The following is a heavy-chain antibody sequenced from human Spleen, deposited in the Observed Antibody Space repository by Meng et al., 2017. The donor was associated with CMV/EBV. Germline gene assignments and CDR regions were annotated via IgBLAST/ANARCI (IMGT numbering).Heavy chain of an antibody. CDR3: ARGRWLQMPLFDY. V-gene: IGHV1-2*02. Sequence: ASGYTFTVYYMHWMQHAAGQGLEWMEWINPNNGGTNYAQKFQGRVTMTRDTSISTAYMELSRLRSDDTAVYYCARGRWLQMPLFDYWGQGTLVTVSS. D-gene: IGHD5-24*01. J-gene: IGHJ4*02. CDR1: GYTFTVYY. CDR2: INPNNGGT.